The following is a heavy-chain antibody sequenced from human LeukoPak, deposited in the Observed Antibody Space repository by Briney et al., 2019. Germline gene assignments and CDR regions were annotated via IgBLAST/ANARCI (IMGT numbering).Heavy chain of an antibody. CDR3: ARKDSGWHLY. CDR1: GFTFSSYE. J-gene: IGHJ4*02. V-gene: IGHV3-48*03. Sequence: GGSLRLSCAASGFTFSSYEMSWVRQAPGKGLEWISYIGRSAATVYYAESVKGRFTISRDNAKNSLYLQMNSLRAEDTAVYYCARKDSGWHLYWGQGTLVTVSS. D-gene: IGHD6-19*01. CDR2: IGRSAATV.